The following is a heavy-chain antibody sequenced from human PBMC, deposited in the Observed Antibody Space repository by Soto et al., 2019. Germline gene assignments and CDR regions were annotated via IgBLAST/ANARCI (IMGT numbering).Heavy chain of an antibody. CDR2: ISSNGGST. Sequence: PGGSRRLSWSASGFTFSSYAMHWVRQPPGKRLEYVSAISSNGGSTYYADSVKGRFTISRDNSKNTLYLQMSSLRAEDTAVYYCVKRFYDFWSGYIYGKDVWGQGTTVTVSS. J-gene: IGHJ6*02. D-gene: IGHD3-3*01. CDR3: VKRFYDFWSGYIYGKDV. CDR1: GFTFSSYA. V-gene: IGHV3-64D*06.